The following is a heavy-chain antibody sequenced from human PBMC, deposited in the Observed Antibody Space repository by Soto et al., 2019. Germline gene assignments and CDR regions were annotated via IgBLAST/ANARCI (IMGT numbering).Heavy chain of an antibody. Sequence: ASVKVSCKTSGYTFTSYGISWVRQAPGQGLEWMGWISAYNGNTNYAQKLQGGVTMTTDTSTSTAYLELRSLRSDDTAVYYCARDQDYYASSGYYVNWGQGTLVTVSS. CDR1: GYTFTSYG. V-gene: IGHV1-18*04. CDR2: ISAYNGNT. D-gene: IGHD3-22*01. CDR3: ARDQDYYASSGYYVN. J-gene: IGHJ4*02.